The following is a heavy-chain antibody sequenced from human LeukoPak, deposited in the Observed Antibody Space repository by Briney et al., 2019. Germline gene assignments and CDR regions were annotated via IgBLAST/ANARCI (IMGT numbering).Heavy chain of an antibody. CDR1: GFTFSTYA. V-gene: IGHV3-30*04. CDR3: ARASVLPGAFDI. CDR2: ISYDGSNK. J-gene: IGHJ3*02. Sequence: QPGGSLRLSCAASGFTFSTYAMSWVRQAPGKGLEWVAVISYDGSNKYYADSVKGRFTISRDNSKNTLYLQMNSLRAEDTAVYYCARASVLPGAFDIWGQGTMVTVSS. D-gene: IGHD2/OR15-2a*01.